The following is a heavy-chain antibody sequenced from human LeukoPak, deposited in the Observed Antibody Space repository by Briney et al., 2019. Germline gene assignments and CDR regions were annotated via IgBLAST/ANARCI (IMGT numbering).Heavy chain of an antibody. CDR2: INPNSGGT. V-gene: IGHV1-2*02. CDR3: ARDLEPYDIQYYFDY. Sequence: ASVKVSCKASGYTFTGYYMHWVRQAPGQGLEWMGWINPNSGGTNYAQKFQGRVTMTRDTSISAAYMELSRLRSDDTAVYYCARDLEPYDIQYYFDYWGQGTLVTVSS. D-gene: IGHD3-9*01. J-gene: IGHJ4*02. CDR1: GYTFTGYY.